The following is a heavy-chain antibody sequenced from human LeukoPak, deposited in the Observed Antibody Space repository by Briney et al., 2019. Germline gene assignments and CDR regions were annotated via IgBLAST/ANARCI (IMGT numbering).Heavy chain of an antibody. CDR1: GGSISSGGYS. D-gene: IGHD3-10*01. CDR2: INHSGST. V-gene: IGHV4-34*01. J-gene: IGHJ4*02. CDR3: ARHNYYGSGSLFDY. Sequence: SETLSLTCAVSGGSISSGGYSWSWIRQPPGKGLEWIGEINHSGSTNYNPSLKSRTTISVDTSKNQFSLKLSSVTAADTAVYYCARHNYYGSGSLFDYWGQGTLVTVSS.